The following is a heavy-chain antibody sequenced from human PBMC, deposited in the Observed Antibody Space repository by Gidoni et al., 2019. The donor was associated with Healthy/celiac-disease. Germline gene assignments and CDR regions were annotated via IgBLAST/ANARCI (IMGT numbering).Heavy chain of an antibody. D-gene: IGHD6-19*01. J-gene: IGHJ3*02. CDR1: GSTFSSCG. CDR2: IKQDGSEK. Sequence: EVQLVESGGGLVQPGGSLRLSCAASGSTFSSCGMSWVRQAQGKGLEWLANIKQDGSEKYYVDSVKGRFTISRDNAKNSLYLQMNSLRAEDTAVYYCARDGAGYSSGWSVVGATGYDAFDIWGQGTMVTVSS. CDR3: ARDGAGYSSGWSVVGATGYDAFDI. V-gene: IGHV3-7*03.